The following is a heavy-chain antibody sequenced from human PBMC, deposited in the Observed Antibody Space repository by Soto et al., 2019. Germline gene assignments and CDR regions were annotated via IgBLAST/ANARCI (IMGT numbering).Heavy chain of an antibody. J-gene: IGHJ4*02. D-gene: IGHD6-6*01. CDR3: ARGEYSSSLGFDY. CDR1: GGSIGSGCY. Sequence: SETLSLSCAVSGGSIGSGCYWSWIRQPPGKGLEWIGEINHSGSTNYNPSLKSRVTISVDTSKNQFSLKLSSVTDADTAVYYCARGEYSSSLGFDYWGQGTLVTVSS. CDR2: INHSGST. V-gene: IGHV4-34*01.